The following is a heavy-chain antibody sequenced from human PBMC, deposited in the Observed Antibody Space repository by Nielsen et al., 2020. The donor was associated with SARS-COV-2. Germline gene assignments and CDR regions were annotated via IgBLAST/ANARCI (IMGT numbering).Heavy chain of an antibody. J-gene: IGHJ6*02. CDR3: ARERVGGITIFGVVTRYGTDV. V-gene: IGHV4-30-4*01. D-gene: IGHD3-3*01. CDR2: IYYRGST. Sequence: SETLSLTCTVSGGSISSGDYYWSWIRQPPGKGLEWIGYIYYRGSTYYNPSLKSRVTISVDTSKNQFSLKLSSVTAADTALYYCARERVGGITIFGVVTRYGTDVWGQGTTVTVSS. CDR1: GGSISSGDYY.